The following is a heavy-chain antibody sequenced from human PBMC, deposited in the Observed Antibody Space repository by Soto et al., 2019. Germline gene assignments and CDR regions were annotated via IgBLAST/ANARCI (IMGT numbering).Heavy chain of an antibody. V-gene: IGHV1-69*01. J-gene: IGHJ6*02. D-gene: IGHD2-15*01. CDR2: IIPIFGTA. CDR3: ARPNLSCSGGSCYLNDYYYYGMDV. Sequence: QVQLVQSGAEVKKPGSSVKVSCKASGGTFSSYAISWVRQAPGQGLEWMGGIIPIFGTANYAQKFQGRVTITADESTSTAYMELISLRSEDTAVYYCARPNLSCSGGSCYLNDYYYYGMDVWGQGTTVTVSS. CDR1: GGTFSSYA.